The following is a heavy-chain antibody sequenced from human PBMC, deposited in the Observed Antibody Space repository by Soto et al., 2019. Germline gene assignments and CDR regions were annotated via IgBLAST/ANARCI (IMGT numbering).Heavy chain of an antibody. D-gene: IGHD4-17*01. CDR2: INPNSGGT. Sequence: ASVKVSCKASGYTFTGYYMHWVRQAPGQGLEWMGWINPNSGGTNYAQKFQGRVTMTRDTSISTAYMELSRLRSDDTAIYFCARPTDYHYGMQVWGQGTTVTVSS. V-gene: IGHV1-2*02. CDR1: GYTFTGYY. J-gene: IGHJ6*02. CDR3: ARPTDYHYGMQV.